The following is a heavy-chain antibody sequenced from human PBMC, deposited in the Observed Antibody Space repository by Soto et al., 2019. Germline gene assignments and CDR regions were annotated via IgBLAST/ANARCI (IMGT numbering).Heavy chain of an antibody. D-gene: IGHD2-15*01. CDR1: GFSFSDYG. Sequence: TGGSLRLSCAASGFSFSDYGMNWVRQAPGKGLEWVSGISGGGDSTHYADSVKARFTISRDNSKETLFLQMNNLGPEDTAVYFCAKRFYSATSGAFDYWGQGTLVTSPQ. V-gene: IGHV3-23*01. CDR2: ISGGGDST. J-gene: IGHJ4*02. CDR3: AKRFYSATSGAFDY.